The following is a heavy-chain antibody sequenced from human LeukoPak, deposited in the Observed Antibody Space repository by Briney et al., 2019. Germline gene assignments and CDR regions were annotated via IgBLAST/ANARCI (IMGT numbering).Heavy chain of an antibody. J-gene: IGHJ6*02. V-gene: IGHV1-69*13. Sequence: SVKVSCKASGGTFSSYAISWVRQAPGQGLEWMGGIIPILGTANYAQKFQGRVTITADESTSTAYMELSSLRSEDTAVYYCARGPLYSSSWYSPYYYYYGMDVWGQGTTVTVSS. CDR2: IIPILGTA. D-gene: IGHD6-13*01. CDR1: GGTFSSYA. CDR3: ARGPLYSSSWYSPYYYYYGMDV.